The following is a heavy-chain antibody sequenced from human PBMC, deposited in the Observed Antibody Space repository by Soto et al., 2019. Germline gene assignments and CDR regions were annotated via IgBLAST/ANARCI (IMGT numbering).Heavy chain of an antibody. CDR2: IYPGDSDT. Sequence: GESLRISCKGSGYSFTSYWINWVRQMPGKGLEWMGIIYPGDSDTRYSPSFQGQVTISADKSIDTAYLQWRSLKASDTAVYYCARHHGSPGSYFGLDVWGQGTTVTVSS. V-gene: IGHV5-51*01. J-gene: IGHJ6*02. CDR1: GYSFTSYW. CDR3: ARHHGSPGSYFGLDV. D-gene: IGHD6-13*01.